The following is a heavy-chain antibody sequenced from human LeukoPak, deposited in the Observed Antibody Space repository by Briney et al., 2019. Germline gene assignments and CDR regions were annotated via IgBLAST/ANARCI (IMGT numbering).Heavy chain of an antibody. J-gene: IGHJ6*03. CDR1: GFAFSSYW. CDR2: IKQDGSEK. Sequence: GGSLRLSCAASGFAFSSYWMSWVRQAPGKGLEWVANIKQDGSEKYYVDSVKGRFTISRDNAKNSLYLQMNSLRAEDTAVYYCARSGDPVIGYYYYMDVWGKGTTVTVSS. V-gene: IGHV3-7*01. D-gene: IGHD2-21*01. CDR3: ARSGDPVIGYYYYMDV.